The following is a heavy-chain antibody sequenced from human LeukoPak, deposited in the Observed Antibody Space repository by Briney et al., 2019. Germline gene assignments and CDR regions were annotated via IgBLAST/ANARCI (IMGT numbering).Heavy chain of an antibody. V-gene: IGHV4-39*07. D-gene: IGHD3-22*01. CDR3: ARGRQRAYYYDSSGYPPDY. J-gene: IGHJ4*02. CDR2: IYYSGST. Sequence: SETLSLTCTVSGGSISSSSYYWGWIRQPPGKGLEWIGSIYYSGSTYYNPSLKSRLTISVDTSKNQFSLKLSSVTAADTAVYYCARGRQRAYYYDSSGYPPDYWGQGTLVTVSS. CDR1: GGSISSSSYY.